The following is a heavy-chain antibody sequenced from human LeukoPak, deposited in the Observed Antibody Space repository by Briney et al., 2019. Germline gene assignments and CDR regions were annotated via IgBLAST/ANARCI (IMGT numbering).Heavy chain of an antibody. CDR1: GFTFSSYA. Sequence: PGGSLRLSCAASGFTFSSYAMHWVRQAPGKGLEWVAVISYDGSNKYYADSVKGRFTISRDNSKNTLYLQMNSLRAEDTAVYCCARDRPLFIAARRGDYWGQGTLVTVSS. CDR2: ISYDGSNK. J-gene: IGHJ4*02. V-gene: IGHV3-30-3*01. CDR3: ARDRPLFIAARRGDY. D-gene: IGHD6-6*01.